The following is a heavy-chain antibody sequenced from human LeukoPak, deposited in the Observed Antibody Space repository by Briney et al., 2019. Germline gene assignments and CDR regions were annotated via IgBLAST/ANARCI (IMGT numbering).Heavy chain of an antibody. CDR1: GGSFSGYY. D-gene: IGHD3-9*01. V-gene: IGHV4-34*01. CDR3: ARFRTYYDILTGYRTHFYSYYGMDV. J-gene: IGHJ6*02. Sequence: SETLSLTCAVYGGSFSGYYWSWIRKPPAKGLEWNGEINHSGSTSYNPSPYSRGTLTVDTSKNKFSLYLSSVTASDTAVYYCARFRTYYDILTGYRTHFYSYYGMDVWGQGTTVTVSS. CDR2: INHSGST.